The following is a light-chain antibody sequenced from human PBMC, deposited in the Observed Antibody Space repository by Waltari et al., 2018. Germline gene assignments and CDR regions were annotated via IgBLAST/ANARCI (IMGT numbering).Light chain of an antibody. Sequence: YDLTQPPPASVSPGQAASITCSGDKLGNKYVCWYQQKPGQPPLLLIYQNTNRPSGIPGRFSGSVSGNTVTLTISATQALDEADYYCQAWDSNVNWVFGGGTKLTVL. CDR2: QNT. CDR1: KLGNKY. CDR3: QAWDSNVNWV. J-gene: IGLJ3*02. V-gene: IGLV3-1*01.